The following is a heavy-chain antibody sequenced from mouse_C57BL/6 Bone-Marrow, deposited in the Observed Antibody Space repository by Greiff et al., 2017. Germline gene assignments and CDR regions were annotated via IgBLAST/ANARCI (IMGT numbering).Heavy chain of an antibody. D-gene: IGHD1-1*01. V-gene: IGHV2-2*01. Sequence: QVKLLQSGPGLVQPSQSLSITCKASGFSLTSYGVHWVRQSPGKGLEWLGVIGGGGSTANNEAFISGRGISKDNSKSKVFFKMHSLQADDTAIYYCARKSSRVLYWYFDVWGTGTTGTVSS. J-gene: IGHJ1*03. CDR2: IGGGGST. CDR1: GFSLTSYG. CDR3: ARKSSRVLYWYFDV.